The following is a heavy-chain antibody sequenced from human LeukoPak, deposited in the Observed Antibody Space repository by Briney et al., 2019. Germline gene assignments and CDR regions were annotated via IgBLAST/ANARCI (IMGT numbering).Heavy chain of an antibody. Sequence: SQTLSLTCTVSGGSISSGSYYWSWIRQPAGKGLEWIGRIYTSGSTNYNPSLKSRVTISVDTSKNQFSLKLSSVTAADTAVYYCAREQLARWLDAFDIWGQGTMVTVSS. CDR1: GGSISSGSYY. V-gene: IGHV4-61*02. J-gene: IGHJ3*02. CDR3: AREQLARWLDAFDI. CDR2: IYTSGST. D-gene: IGHD6-6*01.